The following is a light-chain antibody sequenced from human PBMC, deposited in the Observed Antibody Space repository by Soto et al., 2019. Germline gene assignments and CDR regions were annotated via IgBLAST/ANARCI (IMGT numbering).Light chain of an antibody. CDR2: GVS. J-gene: IGKJ1*01. CDR3: QQYNSFRT. CDR1: QSISRD. V-gene: IGKV1-5*01. Sequence: DIQMTQSPSTLSASVGDRVSITCRASQSISRDLAWYQQKPGKAPKLLIHGVSTLETGVPPGFSGSGSGTEFTLTISSLQPDDFATYYCQQYNSFRTFGQGTKVDIK.